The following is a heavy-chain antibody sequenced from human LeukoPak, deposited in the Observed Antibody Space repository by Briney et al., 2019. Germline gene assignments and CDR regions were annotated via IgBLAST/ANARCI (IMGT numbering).Heavy chain of an antibody. CDR1: GYTFTSYG. CDR3: ATRRGSYYDWYFDL. J-gene: IGHJ2*01. V-gene: IGHV1-8*02. D-gene: IGHD1-26*01. CDR2: MNPNSGNT. Sequence: ASVKVSCKASGYTFTSYGISWVRQAPGQGLEWMGWMNPNSGNTGYAQKFQGRVTMTRNTSISTAYMELSSLRSEDTAVYYCATRRGSYYDWYFDLWGRGTLVTVSS.